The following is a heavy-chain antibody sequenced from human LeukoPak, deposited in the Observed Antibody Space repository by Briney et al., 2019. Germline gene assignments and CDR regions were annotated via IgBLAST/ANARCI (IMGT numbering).Heavy chain of an antibody. CDR2: IYHSGST. J-gene: IGHJ3*02. CDR1: GYSISSGYY. V-gene: IGHV4-38-2*01. Sequence: SETLSLTCAVSGYSISSGYYWGWIRQPPGKGLEWIGSIYHSGSTYYNPSLKSRVTISVDTSKNQFSLKLSSVTAADTAVYYCARVSVYSADTFDIWGQGTMVTVSS. D-gene: IGHD2-8*01. CDR3: ARVSVYSADTFDI.